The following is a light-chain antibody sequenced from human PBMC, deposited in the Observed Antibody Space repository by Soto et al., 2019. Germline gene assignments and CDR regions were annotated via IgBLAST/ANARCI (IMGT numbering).Light chain of an antibody. CDR3: TSYTASSTLI. Sequence: QSALTQPASVSGSPGQSITLSCTGTSSDVGGYGYVSWYQHHPGKAPKLIIYEVNNRPSGVSHRFSGSKSGNTASLTISGLQAEDEADYYCTSYTASSTLIFGGGTKVTVL. J-gene: IGLJ2*01. CDR1: SSDVGGYGY. V-gene: IGLV2-14*01. CDR2: EVN.